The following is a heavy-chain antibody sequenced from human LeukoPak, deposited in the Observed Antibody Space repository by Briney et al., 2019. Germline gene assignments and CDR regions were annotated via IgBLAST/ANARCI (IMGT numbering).Heavy chain of an antibody. V-gene: IGHV3-30*03. CDR1: GFTFSSYG. CDR3: ARVMGRYCSSTSCYVDY. CDR2: ISYDGSNK. Sequence: PGGSLRLSCAASGFTFSSYGMHWVRQAPAKGLEWVAVISYDGSNKYYADSVKGRFTISRDNSKNTLYLQMNSLRAEDTSVYYCARVMGRYCSSTSCYVDYWGQGTLVTVSS. J-gene: IGHJ4*02. D-gene: IGHD2-2*01.